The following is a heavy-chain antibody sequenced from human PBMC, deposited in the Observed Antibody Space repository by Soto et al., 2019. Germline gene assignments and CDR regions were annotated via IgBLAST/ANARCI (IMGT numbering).Heavy chain of an antibody. J-gene: IGHJ4*02. V-gene: IGHV1-18*01. CDR3: ARYSTGSMTTVPTYFAY. CDR1: GYTFTSYG. D-gene: IGHD4-17*01. Sequence: ASVKVSCKASGYTFTSYGISWVRQAPGQGLEWMGWISAYNGNTNYAQKLQGRVTMTTDTSTSTAYMELRSLRSDDTAVYYCARYSTGSMTTVPTYFAYWAQGSLVTVSS. CDR2: ISAYNGNT.